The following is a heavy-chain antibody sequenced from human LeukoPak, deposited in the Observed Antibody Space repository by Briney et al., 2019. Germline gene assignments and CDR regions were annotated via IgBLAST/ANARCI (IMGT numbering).Heavy chain of an antibody. CDR2: IKQDGSAK. Sequence: GGSLRLSCAASGFTFNRYWMSWVRQAPGKGLQWVANIKQDGSAKYYVDPVKGRFTISRDNAKNSLYLQMNSLRAEDTAVYYCARVEASGYDYGAFDYWGQGTLVTVSS. V-gene: IGHV3-7*01. J-gene: IGHJ4*02. D-gene: IGHD5-12*01. CDR1: GFTFNRYW. CDR3: ARVEASGYDYGAFDY.